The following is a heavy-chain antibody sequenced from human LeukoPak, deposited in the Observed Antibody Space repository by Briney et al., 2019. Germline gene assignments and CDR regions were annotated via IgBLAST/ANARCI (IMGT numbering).Heavy chain of an antibody. D-gene: IGHD3-16*02. J-gene: IGHJ4*02. CDR3: ASEITFGGVIVGYYFDY. CDR1: GGSISSSSYY. CDR2: IYYSGST. Sequence: SETLSLTCTVSGGSISSSSYYWGWIRQPPGKGLEWIGSIYYSGSTYYNPSLKSRVTISVDTSKNQFSLKLSSVTAADTAVYYCASEITFGGVIVGYYFDYWGQGTLVTVSS. V-gene: IGHV4-39*07.